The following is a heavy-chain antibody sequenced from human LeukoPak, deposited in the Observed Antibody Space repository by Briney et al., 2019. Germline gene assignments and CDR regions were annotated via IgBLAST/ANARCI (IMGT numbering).Heavy chain of an antibody. CDR2: ISYDGSNK. Sequence: GRSLRLSCAASGFTFSSYGMHWVRQAPGKGLEWVAVISYDGSNKYYADSVKGRFTISRDNSKNTLYLQMNSLRAEDTAVYYCAKTRVGYCSGGSCYLSYFDYWGQGTLVTVSS. V-gene: IGHV3-30*18. J-gene: IGHJ4*02. CDR3: AKTRVGYCSGGSCYLSYFDY. D-gene: IGHD2-15*01. CDR1: GFTFSSYG.